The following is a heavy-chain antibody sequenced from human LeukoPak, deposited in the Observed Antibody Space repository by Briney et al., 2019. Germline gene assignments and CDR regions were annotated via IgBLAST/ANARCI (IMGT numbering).Heavy chain of an antibody. J-gene: IGHJ6*02. CDR3: ARVYSGYDQVNGYYYGMDV. D-gene: IGHD5-12*01. CDR1: GFPFSSYS. CDR2: ISSSSSYI. V-gene: IGHV3-21*01. Sequence: GSLGLSCAASGFPFSSYSMNWVRQAPGKGLEWVSSISSSSSYIYYADSVKGRFTISRDNAKNSLYLQMNSLRAEDTAVYYCARVYSGYDQVNGYYYGMDVWGQGTTVTVSS.